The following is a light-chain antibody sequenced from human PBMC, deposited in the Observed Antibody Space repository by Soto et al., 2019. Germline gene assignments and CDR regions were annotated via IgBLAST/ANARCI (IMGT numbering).Light chain of an antibody. Sequence: QSALTQPASVSGSPGQSITISCTGTSSDIGGYNYVSWYQQLPGKVPKLIIYDVSNRPSGVSDRFSGSKSGNAASLTISGLQAEDEADYYCSSYTSTSTLYVLGTGTQLTVL. CDR2: DVS. CDR3: SSYTSTSTLYV. J-gene: IGLJ1*01. V-gene: IGLV2-14*03. CDR1: SSDIGGYNY.